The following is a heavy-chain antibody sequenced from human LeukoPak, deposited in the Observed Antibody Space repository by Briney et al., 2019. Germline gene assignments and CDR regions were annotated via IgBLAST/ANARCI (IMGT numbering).Heavy chain of an antibody. CDR1: GYTLTSYY. CDR2: INPSGGST. V-gene: IGHV1-46*01. J-gene: IGHJ5*02. CDR3: ARTSDSSSRSDLNWFDP. D-gene: IGHD6-13*01. Sequence: GASVKVSCKASGYTLTSYYMHWVRQAPGQGLEWMGIINPSGGSTSYAQKFQGRVTMTRDTSTSTVYMELSSLRSEDTAVYYCARTSDSSSRSDLNWFDPWGQGTLVTVSS.